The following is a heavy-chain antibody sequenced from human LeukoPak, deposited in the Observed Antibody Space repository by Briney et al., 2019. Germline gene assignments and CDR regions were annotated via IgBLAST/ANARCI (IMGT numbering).Heavy chain of an antibody. CDR2: INHSGST. CDR3: ARLIAAAGVNY. V-gene: IGHV4-34*01. D-gene: IGHD6-13*01. CDR1: GGSFSGYY. J-gene: IGHJ4*02. Sequence: SETLSLTCAVYGGSFSGYYWSWIRQPPGKGLEWIGEINHSGSTNYNPSLKSRVTISVDTSKNQFSLKLSPVTAADTAVYYCARLIAAAGVNYWGQGTLVTVSS.